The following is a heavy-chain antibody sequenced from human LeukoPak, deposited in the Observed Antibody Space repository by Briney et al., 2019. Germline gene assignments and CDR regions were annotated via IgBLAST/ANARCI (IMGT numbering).Heavy chain of an antibody. CDR2: ISGGGLDT. V-gene: IGHV3-23*01. CDR3: AKDPFSAVAGYRDY. J-gene: IGHJ4*02. Sequence: PGGSLRLSCEASGFTFSNHAMHWVRQAPGKGPEWVSAISGGGLDTYYADSVKGRFTISRDNSKNTLFLQMSSLRAEDTAVYYCAKDPFSAVAGYRDYWGQGTLVTVSS. CDR1: GFTFSNHA. D-gene: IGHD6-19*01.